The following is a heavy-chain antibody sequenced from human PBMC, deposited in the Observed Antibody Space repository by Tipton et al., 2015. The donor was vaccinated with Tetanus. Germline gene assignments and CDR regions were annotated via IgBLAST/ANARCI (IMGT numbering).Heavy chain of an antibody. CDR1: GYNFATFW. V-gene: IGHV5-51*01. CDR2: IHPGDSSV. D-gene: IGHD3-3*01. Sequence: QLVQSGPEVKKPGESLNISCKASGYNFATFWIGWVRQKPGKGLEWMGIIHPGDSSVRYSPTFQGQVTISADRSTTTAYLQWDRLKVSDTAMYFCARRRSAVLSGAYYWYFDLWGRGTLVGVSS. CDR3: ARRRSAVLSGAYYWYFDL. J-gene: IGHJ2*01.